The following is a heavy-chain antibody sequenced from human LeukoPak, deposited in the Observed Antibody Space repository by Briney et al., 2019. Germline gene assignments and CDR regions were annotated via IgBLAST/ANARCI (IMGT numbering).Heavy chain of an antibody. V-gene: IGHV4-59*08. D-gene: IGHD6-13*01. CDR2: FYYSGST. CDR3: ARHGIAAAGPGANAFDI. J-gene: IGHJ3*02. CDR1: GDSISSHH. Sequence: SSETLSLTCTVSGDSISSHHWSWIRRPPGKGLEGIGYFYYSGSTFYKLSLKSLLTLSVDSYENPFSLKLSSVTAADTAVYYCARHGIAAAGPGANAFDIWGQGTMVTVSS.